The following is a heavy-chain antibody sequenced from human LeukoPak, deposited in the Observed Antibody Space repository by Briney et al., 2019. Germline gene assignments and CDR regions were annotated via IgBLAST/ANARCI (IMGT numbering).Heavy chain of an antibody. D-gene: IGHD3-22*01. J-gene: IGHJ3*02. CDR3: ARDYSPQYYYDSSGYTAFDI. Sequence: GGALRLSCAASGFTFISYWMSWVRQAPGKGLEWVANIKQDGSEKYYVDSVKGRFTISRDNAKNSLYLQMNSLRAEDTAVYYCARDYSPQYYYDSSGYTAFDIWGQGAMVTVSS. CDR1: GFTFISYW. V-gene: IGHV3-7*03. CDR2: IKQDGSEK.